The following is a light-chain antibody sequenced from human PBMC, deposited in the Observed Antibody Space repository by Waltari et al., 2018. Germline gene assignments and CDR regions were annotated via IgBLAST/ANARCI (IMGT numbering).Light chain of an antibody. Sequence: QSVLTQPPSASGTPGQRVIISCSGSSSNIGSNYVYWYQQLLGTAPKLLISRNNQRPSGVPARFSGSKSGTSSSLAISGLRSEDEADYYCATWDDRLSDYVFGTGTKVTAL. J-gene: IGLJ1*01. CDR1: SSNIGSNY. V-gene: IGLV1-47*01. CDR3: ATWDDRLSDYV. CDR2: RNN.